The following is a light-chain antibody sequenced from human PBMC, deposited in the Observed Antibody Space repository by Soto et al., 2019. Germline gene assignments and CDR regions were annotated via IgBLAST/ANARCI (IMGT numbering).Light chain of an antibody. Sequence: QSALTQPPSVSGSPGQSVTISCTGTSPDFVSYNRVSWYQQPPDTAPKLMIYEASNRPSGVPDRFSGSRSGNTASLTISGLQAADEADYYCSLYTSENTYVFGTGTRSPS. CDR1: SPDFVSYNR. CDR3: SLYTSENTYV. V-gene: IGLV2-18*01. J-gene: IGLJ1*01. CDR2: EAS.